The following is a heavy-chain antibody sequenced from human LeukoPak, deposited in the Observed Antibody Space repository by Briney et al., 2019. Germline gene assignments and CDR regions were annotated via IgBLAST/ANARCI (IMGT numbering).Heavy chain of an antibody. Sequence: GGSLRLSCAASGFTFSSYAMSWVRQAPGKGLEWVSAISGSGDNTYYADSVKGRFTISRDNSKNTLYLQMNSLRAEDTAVYYCAKPNTAMVTLDYWGQGTLVTVSS. CDR3: AKPNTAMVTLDY. CDR2: ISGSGDNT. D-gene: IGHD5-18*01. CDR1: GFTFSSYA. V-gene: IGHV3-23*01. J-gene: IGHJ4*02.